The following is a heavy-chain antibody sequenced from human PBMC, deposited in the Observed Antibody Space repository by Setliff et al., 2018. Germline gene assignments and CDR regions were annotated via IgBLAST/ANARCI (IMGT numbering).Heavy chain of an antibody. CDR3: AHRRGDYYDSSGYYYDY. V-gene: IGHV2-5*02. CDR1: GFSLSTSGVG. CDR2: IYWDDDK. Sequence: SGPTGEPTQTLTLTCTFSGFSLSTSGVGVGWIRQPPGKALEWLALIYWDDDKRYSPSLKSRLTITKDTSKNQVVLTMTNMDPVDTATYYCAHRRGDYYDSSGYYYDYWGQGTLVTVSS. D-gene: IGHD3-22*01. J-gene: IGHJ4*02.